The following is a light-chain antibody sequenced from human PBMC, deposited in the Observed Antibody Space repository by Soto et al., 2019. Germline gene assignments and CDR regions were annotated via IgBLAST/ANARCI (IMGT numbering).Light chain of an antibody. CDR3: QHYGNSLWT. CDR1: QSVTSSY. Sequence: EIVLTQSPGTVSLFPGEGATLSCRASQSVTSSYLAWYQQKTGQAPRLLIYGASNRVTGIPDRFSGSGSGTDFTLTINRLEPEEFAVYYCQHYGNSLWTFGRGTKVEIK. CDR2: GAS. V-gene: IGKV3-20*01. J-gene: IGKJ1*01.